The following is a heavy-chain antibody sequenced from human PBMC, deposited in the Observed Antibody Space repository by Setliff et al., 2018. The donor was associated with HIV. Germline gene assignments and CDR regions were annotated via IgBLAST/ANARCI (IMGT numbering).Heavy chain of an antibody. V-gene: IGHV3-11*04. D-gene: IGHD6-13*01. Sequence: LSCAASGFTFSDYYMSWIRQAPGKGLEWVSYISSSGSTIYYADSVKGRFTISRDNAKKSLYLQMNSLRAEDTAVYYCARDLSIAAVGTDVGGYFDYWGQGTLVTVSS. J-gene: IGHJ4*02. CDR2: ISSSGSTI. CDR3: ARDLSIAAVGTDVGGYFDY. CDR1: GFTFSDYY.